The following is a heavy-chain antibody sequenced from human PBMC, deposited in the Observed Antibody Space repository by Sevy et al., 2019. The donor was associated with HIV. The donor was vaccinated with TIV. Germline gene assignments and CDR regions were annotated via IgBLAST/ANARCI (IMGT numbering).Heavy chain of an antibody. Sequence: ASVKVSCKASGYTFTSYDINWVRQATGQGLEWMGWMNPNSGNTGYAQKFQGRVTMTRNTSISTAYMELSSLSSEDTAVYYCARAATSAVGMDVWGQGTTVTVSS. CDR3: ARAATSAVGMDV. CDR1: GYTFTSYD. D-gene: IGHD2-2*01. J-gene: IGHJ6*02. V-gene: IGHV1-8*01. CDR2: MNPNSGNT.